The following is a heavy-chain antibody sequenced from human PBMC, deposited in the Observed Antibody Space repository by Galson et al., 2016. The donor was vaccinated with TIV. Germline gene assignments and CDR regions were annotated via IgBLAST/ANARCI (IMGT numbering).Heavy chain of an antibody. Sequence: LVKPTQTLTLTCTFSGFSLTTSGVGVGWIRQPAGKGLEWIGRIYTGGRSNYNPSLKSRVTMSLDTSKNQFSLKLTSATAADTAVYYCARDFSGYSGWYFGLWGRGTLVTVSS. V-gene: IGHV4-61*02. CDR2: IYTGGRS. CDR1: GFSLTTSGV. J-gene: IGHJ2*01. CDR3: ARDFSGYSGWYFGL. D-gene: IGHD5-12*01.